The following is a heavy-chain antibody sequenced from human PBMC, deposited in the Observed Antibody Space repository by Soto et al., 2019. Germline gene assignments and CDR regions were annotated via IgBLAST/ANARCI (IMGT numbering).Heavy chain of an antibody. D-gene: IGHD3-16*01. CDR3: TRDLRGRGEL. CDR2: TNQHGTII. J-gene: IGHJ4*02. Sequence: PGVSLRLSWEASGLTFSSYWFHWVRQVPGKGLVWVSRTNQHGTIIDYADFVKGRFTISRDNAKNTLYLERESLRVEETAVYYCTRDLRGRGELWGPGTLVTVSS. CDR1: GLTFSSYW. V-gene: IGHV3-74*01.